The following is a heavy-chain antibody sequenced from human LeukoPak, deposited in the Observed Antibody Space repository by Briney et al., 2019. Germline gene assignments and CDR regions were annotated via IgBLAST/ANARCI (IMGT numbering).Heavy chain of an antibody. D-gene: IGHD4-17*01. Sequence: GGSLRLSCAASGFTFSNFGMHWVRQAPGKGLEWVALISYDGSNEYYADSVKGRFTIFRDNSKNTLYLQMNSLRAEDTAVYYCAPGGDYTFFDYWGQGTLVTVSS. V-gene: IGHV3-30*03. CDR1: GFTFSNFG. CDR2: ISYDGSNE. J-gene: IGHJ4*02. CDR3: APGGDYTFFDY.